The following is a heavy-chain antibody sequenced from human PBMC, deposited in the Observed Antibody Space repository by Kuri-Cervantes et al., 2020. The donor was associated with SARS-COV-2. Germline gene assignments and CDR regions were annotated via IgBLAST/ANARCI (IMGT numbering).Heavy chain of an antibody. Sequence: SETLSLTCAVYGGSFSGYDWSWIRQPPGKGLEWIGEINHSGYTKYNPSLKSRVTISVDTSKSQFSLKVNSVTAADTAVYYCARPGGFLDVWGKGTTVTVSS. CDR2: INHSGYT. D-gene: IGHD4-23*01. CDR3: ARPGGFLDV. J-gene: IGHJ6*04. CDR1: GGSFSGYD. V-gene: IGHV4-34*01.